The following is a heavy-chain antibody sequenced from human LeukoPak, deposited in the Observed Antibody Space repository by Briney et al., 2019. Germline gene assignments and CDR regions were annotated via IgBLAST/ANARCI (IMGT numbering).Heavy chain of an antibody. CDR1: EYSFTSYW. J-gene: IGHJ4*02. CDR3: ARRDCSNTSCDGYYFDY. CDR2: IYPGDSDT. V-gene: IGHV5-51*01. Sequence: GESLKISCKGSEYSFTSYWIGWVRQMPGKGLEWMGVIYPGDSDTRYSPSFQGQVTISADRSINTAYLQWGSLKASDTAMYYCARRDCSNTSCDGYYFDYWGQGTLVTVSS. D-gene: IGHD2-2*01.